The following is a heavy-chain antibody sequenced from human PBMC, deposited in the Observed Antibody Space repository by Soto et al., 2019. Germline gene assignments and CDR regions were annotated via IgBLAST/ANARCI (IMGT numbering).Heavy chain of an antibody. V-gene: IGHV4-34*01. CDR2: INHSGST. J-gene: IGHJ6*02. Sequence: PSETLSLTCAVYGGSFSGYYWSWIRQPPGKGLKWIGEINHSGSTNYNPSLKSRVTISVDTSKNQFSLKLSSVTAADTAVYYCARGEVSVGMGYYYYYYGMDVWGQGTTVTVSS. CDR3: ARGEVSVGMGYYYYYYGMDV. D-gene: IGHD1-26*01. CDR1: GGSFSGYY.